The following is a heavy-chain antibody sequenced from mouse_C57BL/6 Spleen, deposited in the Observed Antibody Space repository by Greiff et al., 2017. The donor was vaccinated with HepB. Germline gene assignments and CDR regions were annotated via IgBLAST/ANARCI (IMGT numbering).Heavy chain of an antibody. CDR3: ARGGYGSSYVDY. CDR1: GYAFSSSW. V-gene: IGHV1-82*01. CDR2: IYPGDGDT. Sequence: QVQLKQSGPELVKPGASVKISCKASGYAFSSSWMNWVKQRPGKGLEWIGRIYPGDGDTNYNGKFKGKATLTADKSSSTAYMQLSSLTSEDSAVYFCARGGYGSSYVDYWGQGTTLTVSS. D-gene: IGHD1-1*01. J-gene: IGHJ2*01.